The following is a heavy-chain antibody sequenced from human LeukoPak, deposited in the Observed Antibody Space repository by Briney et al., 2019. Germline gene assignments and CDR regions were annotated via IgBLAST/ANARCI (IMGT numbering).Heavy chain of an antibody. D-gene: IGHD2-2*01. V-gene: IGHV3-30*02. CDR2: IRYDGSNK. J-gene: IGHJ4*02. Sequence: GGSLRLSCAASGFTFGNYWMHWVRQAPGKGLEWVAFIRYDGSNKYYADSVKGRFTISRDNSKNTLNLQMNSLRAEDTAVYYCARDVGTNDYWGQGTLVTVSS. CDR1: GFTFGNYW. CDR3: ARDVGTNDY.